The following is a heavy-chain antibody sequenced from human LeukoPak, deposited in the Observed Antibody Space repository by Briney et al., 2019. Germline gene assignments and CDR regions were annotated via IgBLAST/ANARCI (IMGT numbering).Heavy chain of an antibody. CDR3: ARENNYGPAFAY. CDR2: IYSGYSGGST. D-gene: IGHD5-18*01. J-gene: IGHJ4*02. V-gene: IGHV3-53*01. CDR1: GFTVSGNY. Sequence: PGGSLTLSCAASGFTVSGNYMSWVRKAQGKGLEWVSVIYSGYSGGSTYYADSVKGRFTISKDTSKNTPYLQMSSLRAEDTAVYYCARENNYGPAFAYWGQGTLVTVSS.